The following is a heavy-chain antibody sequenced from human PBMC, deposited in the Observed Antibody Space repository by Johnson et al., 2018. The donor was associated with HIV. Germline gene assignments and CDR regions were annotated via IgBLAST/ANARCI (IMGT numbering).Heavy chain of an antibody. D-gene: IGHD7-27*01. Sequence: VQLVESGGGLVKPGGSLRLSCAASGFTVSSNYMSWVRQAPGKGLEWVSVIYSGGSTYYADSVKGRLTISRDNSKNTLYLQMNSLRTEDTALFYCARVLTWVFTSGFFGAFDIWGQGTMVTVSS. J-gene: IGHJ3*02. CDR3: ARVLTWVFTSGFFGAFDI. CDR2: IYSGGST. CDR1: GFTVSSNY. V-gene: IGHV3-53*01.